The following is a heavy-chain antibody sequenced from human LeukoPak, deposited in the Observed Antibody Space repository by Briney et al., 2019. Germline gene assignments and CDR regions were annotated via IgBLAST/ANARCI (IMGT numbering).Heavy chain of an antibody. D-gene: IGHD4-11*01. J-gene: IGHJ4*02. V-gene: IGHV4-34*01. CDR2: INHSGST. Sequence: SETLSLTCAVYGGSFSGYYWSWIRQPPGKGLEWIGEINHSGSTNYNPSLKSRVTISVDTSKNQFSLKLSSVTAADTAVYYCARYPKDSNYGYYFDYWGQGTPVTVSS. CDR3: ARYPKDSNYGYYFDY. CDR1: GGSFSGYY.